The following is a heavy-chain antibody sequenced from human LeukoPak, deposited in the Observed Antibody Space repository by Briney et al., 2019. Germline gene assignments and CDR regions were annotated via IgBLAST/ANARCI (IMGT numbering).Heavy chain of an antibody. J-gene: IGHJ6*04. V-gene: IGHV3-48*03. D-gene: IGHD3-10*02. CDR2: ISSSGSTI. Sequence: GGSLRLSCAASGFTFDDYGMNWVRQAPGKGLEWVSYISSSGSTIYYADSVKGRFTISRDNAKNSLYLQMNSLRAEVTAVYYCAELGITMIGGVWGKGTTVTISS. CDR3: AELGITMIGGV. CDR1: GFTFDDYG.